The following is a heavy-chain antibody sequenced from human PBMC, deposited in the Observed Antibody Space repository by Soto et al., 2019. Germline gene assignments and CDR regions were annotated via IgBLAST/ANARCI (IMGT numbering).Heavy chain of an antibody. CDR1: GFTFSSYA. CDR2: ISGSGGST. J-gene: IGHJ4*02. V-gene: IGHV3-23*01. CDR3: AKYRRWLQRYFDC. D-gene: IGHD5-18*01. Sequence: DVQLLESGGGLVQPGGSLRLSCAASGFTFSSYAMSWVRQAPGKGLEWVSAISGSGGSTYYADSVKGRFTISRDNFKNSLYLQMNSLRAVDTAVYYCAKYRRWLQRYFDCWGQGTLFTVSS.